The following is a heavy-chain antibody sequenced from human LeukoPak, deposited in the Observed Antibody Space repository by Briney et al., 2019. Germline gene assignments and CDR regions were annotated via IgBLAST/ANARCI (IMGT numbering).Heavy chain of an antibody. V-gene: IGHV4-61*09. J-gene: IGHJ4*02. CDR2: IYTSGST. CDR3: ARGGASDY. D-gene: IGHD3-16*01. Sequence: PSETLSLTCTVSGGSISSGSYYWSWIRQPAGKGLEWIGHIYTSGSTDYDPSLKSRVTISVDTSRTRFSLKLSSVTAADTAVYYCARGGASDYWGQGTLVTVSS. CDR1: GGSISSGSYY.